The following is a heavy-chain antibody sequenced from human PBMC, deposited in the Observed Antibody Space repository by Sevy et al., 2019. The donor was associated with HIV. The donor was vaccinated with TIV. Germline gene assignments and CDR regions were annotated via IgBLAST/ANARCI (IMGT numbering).Heavy chain of an antibody. J-gene: IGHJ4*02. D-gene: IGHD6-19*01. CDR1: GFTFRTYS. V-gene: IGHV3-48*01. Sequence: GGSLRLSCAASGFTFRTYSMNWVRQAPGKGLEWLSYISRSSRTIYYADSVEGRFTISRDNAKNSLYLQINSLRAEDTAGYYGARAYSGGWPQGAWTDYWGQGTLVTVSS. CDR2: ISRSSRTI. CDR3: ARAYSGGWPQGAWTDY.